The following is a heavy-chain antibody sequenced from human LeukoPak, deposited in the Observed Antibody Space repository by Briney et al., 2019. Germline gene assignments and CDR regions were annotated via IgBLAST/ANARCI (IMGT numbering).Heavy chain of an antibody. CDR1: GGSISSYY. CDR3: ATSMTSSSWYRYYYYYMDV. D-gene: IGHD6-13*01. V-gene: IGHV4-39*07. CDR2: IYYSGST. J-gene: IGHJ6*03. Sequence: SETLSLTCTVSGGSISSYYWGWIRQPPGKGLEWIGSIYYSGSTYYNPSLKSRVTISVDTSKNQFSLKLSSVTAADTAVYYCATSMTSSSWYRYYYYYMDVWGKGTTVTVSS.